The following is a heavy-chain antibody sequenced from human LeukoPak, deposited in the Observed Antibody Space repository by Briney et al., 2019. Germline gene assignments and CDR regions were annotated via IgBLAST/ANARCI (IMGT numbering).Heavy chain of an antibody. CDR2: IWYDGSNK. Sequence: GGSLRLSCAASGFTFSSYGMHWVRQAPGKGLEWVAIIWYDGSNKYYADSVKGRFTISRDNSKNTLYLQMNSLRADDTAVYYCASSGYSYGYGVYWGQGTLVTVSP. CDR1: GFTFSSYG. D-gene: IGHD5-18*01. V-gene: IGHV3-33*01. CDR3: ASSGYSYGYGVY. J-gene: IGHJ4*02.